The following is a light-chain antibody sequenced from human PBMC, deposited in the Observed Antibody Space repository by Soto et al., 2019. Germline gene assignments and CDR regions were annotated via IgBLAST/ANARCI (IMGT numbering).Light chain of an antibody. V-gene: IGKV4-1*01. Sequence: EIVMTQSPDSLAVSLGERATINCKSSQSVLYSSNNKNYLAWYQQKPGQPPKLLIYWASTRESGVPDRFSGSGFGTDFTRTISSLQAEDVAVYYCQQYYSTPSITFGQGPGLEIK. J-gene: IGKJ5*01. CDR3: QQYYSTPSIT. CDR1: QSVLYSSNNKNY. CDR2: WAS.